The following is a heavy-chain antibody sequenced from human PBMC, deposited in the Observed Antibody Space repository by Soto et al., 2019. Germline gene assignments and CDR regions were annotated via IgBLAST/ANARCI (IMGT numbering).Heavy chain of an antibody. V-gene: IGHV4-59*08. J-gene: IGHJ4*02. CDR1: GGSINSYC. CDR2: IFDSGNA. CDR3: ARHRRTTVAKFYLDN. D-gene: IGHD4-4*01. Sequence: SETLSLTCTVSGGSINSYCWSWIRQPPGKGLEWIAYIFDSGNANYNPSLKSRVTISVDTSKNQFSLKLTSVTAADTAVYYCARHRRTTVAKFYLDNWGQGALVTSPQ.